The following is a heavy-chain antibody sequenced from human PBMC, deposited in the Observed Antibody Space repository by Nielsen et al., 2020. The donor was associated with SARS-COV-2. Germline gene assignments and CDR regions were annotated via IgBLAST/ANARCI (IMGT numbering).Heavy chain of an antibody. D-gene: IGHD2-21*01. V-gene: IGHV4-39*01. CDR3: ARQVIPDPFDY. Sequence: SETLSLTCTVSGGSISSYYWGWIRQPPGKGLEWIGNIYYSGSTYYNPSLKSRVTISVDTSKNQFSLKLSSVTAADTAVYYCARQVIPDPFDYWGQGTLVTVSS. J-gene: IGHJ4*02. CDR2: IYYSGST. CDR1: GGSISSYY.